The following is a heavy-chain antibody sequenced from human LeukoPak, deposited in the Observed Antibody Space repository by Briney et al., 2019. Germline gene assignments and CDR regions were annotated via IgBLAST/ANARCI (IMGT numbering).Heavy chain of an antibody. J-gene: IGHJ5*02. CDR3: ARFSQSSYQPNNWFDP. CDR2: IYPGDSDT. V-gene: IGHV5-51*01. D-gene: IGHD2-2*01. CDR1: GYSFTTYW. Sequence: GESLKISCKGSGYSFTTYWIGWVRQMPGKGLEWMGIIYPGDSDTRYSPSFQGQVTISADKSISTAYLQWSSLKASDTAMYYCARFSQSSYQPNNWFDPWGQGTLVTVSS.